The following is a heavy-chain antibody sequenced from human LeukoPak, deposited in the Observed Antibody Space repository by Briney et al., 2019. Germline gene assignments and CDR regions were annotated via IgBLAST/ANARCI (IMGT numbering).Heavy chain of an antibody. CDR2: IKQDGSEK. Sequence: GGSLRLSCAASGFTFSSYWMSWVRQAPGKGLEWVANIKQDGSEKYYVDSVKGRFTISRDNAKNSLYLQMNSLRAEDTAVYYCARQKPNPRERWFGELQGSFDPWGQGTLVTVSS. V-gene: IGHV3-7*01. D-gene: IGHD3-10*01. J-gene: IGHJ5*02. CDR1: GFTFSSYW. CDR3: ARQKPNPRERWFGELQGSFDP.